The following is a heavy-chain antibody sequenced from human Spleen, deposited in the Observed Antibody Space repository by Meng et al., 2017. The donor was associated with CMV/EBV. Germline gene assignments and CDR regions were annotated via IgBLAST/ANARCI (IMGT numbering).Heavy chain of an antibody. CDR1: GYTFSDCF. CDR3: ARDRDSSGWYIFDY. Sequence: ASVKVSCKASGYTFSDCFIDWVRQAPGQGLEWMGWINPHTGTTHYAQNFQGRVTMTRDTSISTVYMEQTHLRSADTSVYYCARDRDSSGWYIFDYWGQGSLVTVSS. V-gene: IGHV1-2*02. D-gene: IGHD6-19*01. CDR2: INPHTGTT. J-gene: IGHJ4*02.